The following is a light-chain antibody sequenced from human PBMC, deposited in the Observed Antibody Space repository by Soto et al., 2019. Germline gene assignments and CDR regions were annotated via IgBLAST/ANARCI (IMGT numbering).Light chain of an antibody. V-gene: IGLV2-23*01. CDR2: EGN. Sequence: QSALTQPDSVSGSPGQSITISCTGTSSDVGSYNLVSWYQQHPGKAPKLMISEGNKRPSGISNRFSGSKSGNTASLTISGLQAEDEADYYCCSFATSGTGVFGGGTQLTVL. CDR3: CSFATSGTGV. CDR1: SSDVGSYNL. J-gene: IGLJ7*01.